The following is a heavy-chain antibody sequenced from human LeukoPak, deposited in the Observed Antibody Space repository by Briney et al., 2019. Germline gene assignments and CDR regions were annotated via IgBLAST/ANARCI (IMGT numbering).Heavy chain of an antibody. CDR1: GYTFTDYN. D-gene: IGHD3-16*01. CDR2: ISPNTGGT. V-gene: IGHV1-2*02. CDR3: AKGGSNPGRHNSAWGSMDV. Sequence: ASVKVSCKASGYTFTDYNIHWVRQAPGQGLEWMGWISPNTGGTKYAQEFQGRVTLTEDRSTDTTYMEMSSLRSEDTAVYYCAKGGSNPGRHNSAWGSMDVWGQGTTVTVSS. J-gene: IGHJ6*02.